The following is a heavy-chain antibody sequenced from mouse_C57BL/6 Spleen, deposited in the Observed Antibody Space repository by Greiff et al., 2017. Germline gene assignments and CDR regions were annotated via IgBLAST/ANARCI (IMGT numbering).Heavy chain of an antibody. V-gene: IGHV5-17*01. CDR3: ARPGYYGSGYYFDY. J-gene: IGHJ2*01. Sequence: EVQGVESGGGLVKPGGSLKLSCAASGFTFSDYGMHWVRQAPEKGLEWVAYISSGRSTIYYADTVKGRFTISRDNAKNTLFLQMTSLRSEDTAMYYCARPGYYGSGYYFDYWGQGTTLTVAS. CDR2: ISSGRSTI. D-gene: IGHD1-1*01. CDR1: GFTFSDYG.